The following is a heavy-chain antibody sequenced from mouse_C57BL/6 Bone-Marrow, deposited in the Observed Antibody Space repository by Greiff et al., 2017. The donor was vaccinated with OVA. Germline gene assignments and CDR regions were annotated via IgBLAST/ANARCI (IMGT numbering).Heavy chain of an antibody. Sequence: EVHLVESGGGLVKPGGSLKLSCAASGFTFSDYGMHWVRQAPEKGLEWVAYISSGSSTIYYADTVKGRFTISRDNAKNTLFLQMTSLRSEDTAMYYCAKPHLYYFDYWGQGTTLTVSS. J-gene: IGHJ2*01. CDR1: GFTFSDYG. CDR3: AKPHLYYFDY. V-gene: IGHV5-17*01. CDR2: ISSGSSTI.